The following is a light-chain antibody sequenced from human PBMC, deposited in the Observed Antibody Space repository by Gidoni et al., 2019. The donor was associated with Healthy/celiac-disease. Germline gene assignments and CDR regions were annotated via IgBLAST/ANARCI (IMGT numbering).Light chain of an antibody. CDR1: SSDVGGYNY. Sequence: QSALTQPASVSVSPGQAITISCTGTSSDVGGYNYVSWYQHNPGKAPKLMIYDVSNRPSGVSNRFSGSRSGNTASLTISGLQAEDEADYYCSSYTSSSHVVFGGGTKLTVL. V-gene: IGLV2-14*03. CDR2: DVS. J-gene: IGLJ2*01. CDR3: SSYTSSSHVV.